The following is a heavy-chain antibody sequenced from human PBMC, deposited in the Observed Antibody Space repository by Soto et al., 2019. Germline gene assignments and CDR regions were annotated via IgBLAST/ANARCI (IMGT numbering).Heavy chain of an antibody. CDR2: ISAYNGNT. CDR1: GYTFTSYG. Sequence: GASVKVSCTASGYTFTSYGISWVRQAPGQGLEWMGWISAYNGNTNYAQKLQGRVTMTTDTSTSTAYMELRSLRSDDTAVYYCARGIAVAGTLEDYYYGMDVWGQGTTVTVSS. D-gene: IGHD6-19*01. CDR3: ARGIAVAGTLEDYYYGMDV. J-gene: IGHJ6*02. V-gene: IGHV1-18*04.